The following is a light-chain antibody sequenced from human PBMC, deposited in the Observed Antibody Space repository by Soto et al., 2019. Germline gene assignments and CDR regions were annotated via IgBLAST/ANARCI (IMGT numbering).Light chain of an antibody. CDR2: GAY. Sequence: EIVLTQSPRTLSLSPGERATLSCRASQSIAGGYLAWYQHRPGQAPRLLISGAYRRAAGIPDRFSGSGSGTDFTLTISRLQPEDFAVYYCHHYVDSPRTFGQGTKVEFK. J-gene: IGKJ1*01. CDR1: QSIAGGY. V-gene: IGKV3-20*01. CDR3: HHYVDSPRT.